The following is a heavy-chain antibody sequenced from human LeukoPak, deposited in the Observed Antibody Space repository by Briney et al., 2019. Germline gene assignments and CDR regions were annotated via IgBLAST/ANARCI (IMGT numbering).Heavy chain of an antibody. CDR2: ISGSGGST. Sequence: GGSLRLSCAASGFTFSSYAMSWVRQAPGKGLEWVPAISGSGGSTYYADSVKGRFTISRDNSKNTLYLQMNSLRAEDTAVYYCAKALLWFGELSEFDPWGQGTLVTVSS. CDR1: GFTFSSYA. CDR3: AKALLWFGELSEFDP. J-gene: IGHJ5*02. V-gene: IGHV3-23*01. D-gene: IGHD3-10*01.